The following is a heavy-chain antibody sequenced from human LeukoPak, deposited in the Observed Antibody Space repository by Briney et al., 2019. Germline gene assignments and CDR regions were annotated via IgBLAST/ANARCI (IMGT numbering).Heavy chain of an antibody. J-gene: IGHJ4*02. Sequence: PGGSLRLSCAASGFTFSGDAMSWVRQAPGKGLEWVSTISVSGGATYYADFVRGRFTISRDNSKNTLYLQIDSLRAEDTAVYFCAKGSGSDPFSYWGQGTLVTVSS. V-gene: IGHV3-23*01. D-gene: IGHD1-26*01. CDR3: AKGSGSDPFSY. CDR2: ISVSGGAT. CDR1: GFTFSGDA.